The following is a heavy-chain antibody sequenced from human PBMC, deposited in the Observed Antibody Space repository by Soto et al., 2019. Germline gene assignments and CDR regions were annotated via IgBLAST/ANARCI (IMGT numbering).Heavy chain of an antibody. V-gene: IGHV4-59*01. CDR2: IYYSGST. J-gene: IGHJ4*02. Sequence: SGTLSLTCTVSGGSISNYYWTWIRQPPGKGLEWIGYIYYSGSTNYNPSLKSRVTISVDTSKNQFSLKLSSVTAADTAVYYCARDRGSYALDYWGQGTLVTVSS. D-gene: IGHD1-26*01. CDR1: GGSISNYY. CDR3: ARDRGSYALDY.